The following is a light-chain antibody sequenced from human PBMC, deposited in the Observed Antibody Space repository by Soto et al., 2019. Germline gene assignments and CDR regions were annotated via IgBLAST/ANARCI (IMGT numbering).Light chain of an antibody. CDR2: DAS. CDR3: QQRSNWPPV. CDR1: QSVSSY. J-gene: IGKJ4*01. V-gene: IGKV3-11*01. Sequence: EIVLIQSPATLSLSPGERATLSCRASQSVSSYLAWYQQKPGQAPRLLIYDASNRATGIPARFSGSGSGTDFTLTISSLEPEDFAVYYCQQRSNWPPVFGGGTKVDIK.